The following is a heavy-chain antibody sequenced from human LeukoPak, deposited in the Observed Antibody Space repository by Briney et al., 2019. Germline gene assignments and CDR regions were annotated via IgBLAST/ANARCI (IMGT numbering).Heavy chain of an antibody. CDR2: INPNSGGT. Sequence: GASVKVSCKASGYTFTGYYMHWVRQAPGQGLEWMGRINPNSGGTNYAQKFQGRVTMTRGTSISTAYMELSRLRSDDTAVYYCARGPPLYYDILTGVFDYWGQGTLVTVSS. D-gene: IGHD3-9*01. J-gene: IGHJ4*02. CDR3: ARGPPLYYDILTGVFDY. V-gene: IGHV1-2*06. CDR1: GYTFTGYY.